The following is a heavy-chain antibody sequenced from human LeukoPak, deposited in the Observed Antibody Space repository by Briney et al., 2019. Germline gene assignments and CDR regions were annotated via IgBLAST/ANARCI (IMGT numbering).Heavy chain of an antibody. CDR1: GFTFSSYE. D-gene: IGHD5-12*01. CDR3: DYQGN. Sequence: GGSLRLSCAASGFTFSSYEMNWVRQAPGKGLEWVSYISSSGSTIYYADSVKGRFTISRHSVKILVYLQMNSLRDEDTAVYYCDYQGNWGQGTLVTVSS. J-gene: IGHJ1*01. CDR2: ISSSGSTI. V-gene: IGHV3-48*03.